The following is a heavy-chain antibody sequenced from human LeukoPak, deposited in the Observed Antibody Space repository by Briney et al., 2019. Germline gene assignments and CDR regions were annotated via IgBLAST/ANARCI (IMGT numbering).Heavy chain of an antibody. CDR2: IYASGST. J-gene: IGHJ3*02. V-gene: IGHV4-4*07. D-gene: IGHD6-6*01. Sequence: SETLSLTCTVSGGSISSYFWSWTRQPAGKGLEWIGRIYASGSTNYNPSLKSRVTMSVDTSKNQFSLKPTSVTAADTAVYYCAREYSSSSGKNAFDIWGQGTMVTVSS. CDR1: GGSISSYF. CDR3: AREYSSSSGKNAFDI.